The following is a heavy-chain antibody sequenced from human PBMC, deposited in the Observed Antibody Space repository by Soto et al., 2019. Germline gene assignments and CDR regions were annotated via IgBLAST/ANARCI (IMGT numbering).Heavy chain of an antibody. CDR2: IYRSGNA. Sequence: KASETLSLTCTVSGGSISSGGYYWSWIRQLPGKGLEWMGYIYRSGNAYYNPSLESRLTISVDTSKNQFSLKLSSVTAADTAVYYYARKNDFSRGSSYYSGLDVWGHGTTVTVS. J-gene: IGHJ6*02. CDR1: GGSISSGGYY. D-gene: IGHD3-3*01. V-gene: IGHV4-31*03. CDR3: ARKNDFSRGSSYYSGLDV.